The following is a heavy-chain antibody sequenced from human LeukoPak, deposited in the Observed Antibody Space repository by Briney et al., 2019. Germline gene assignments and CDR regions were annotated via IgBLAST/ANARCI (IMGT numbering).Heavy chain of an antibody. V-gene: IGHV3-30-3*01. CDR1: EFTFSNYP. CDR3: ARGTYSPN. D-gene: IGHD2-21*01. Sequence: PGGSLRLSCAASEFTFSNYPMHWVRQAPGKGLEWVAIISYDGSNKYYADSVKGRFTISRDNSKNTLYLQMNSLRAEDTAVYYCARGTYSPNWGQGTLVTVSS. J-gene: IGHJ4*02. CDR2: ISYDGSNK.